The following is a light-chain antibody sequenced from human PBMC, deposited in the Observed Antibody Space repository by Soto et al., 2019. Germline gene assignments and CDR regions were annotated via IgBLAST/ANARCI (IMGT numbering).Light chain of an antibody. CDR2: GAS. CDR3: QQYGSSPHT. V-gene: IGKV3-20*01. CDR1: QSVSSSY. Sequence: EIVLTQSPGTLSLSPGERATLSCRASQSVSSSYLAWDQQKPGQAPRLLIYGASSRATVIPDRFSGSGSGTHLTLPISRLEPEDFAVYYCQQYGSSPHTFGQRTKLEIK. J-gene: IGKJ2*01.